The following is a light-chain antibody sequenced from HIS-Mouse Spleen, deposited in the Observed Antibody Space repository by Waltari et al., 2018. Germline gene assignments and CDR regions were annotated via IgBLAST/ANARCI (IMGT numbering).Light chain of an antibody. CDR3: QVWDSSPL. J-gene: IGLJ3*02. CDR1: NLGSKS. V-gene: IGLV3-21*02. CDR2: DDS. Sequence: SYVLTQPPSVSVAPGQTARITCGGNNLGSKSVHWYQQKPGQAPVLVVYDDSDRPSGIPERFSGSNSGNTATLTISRVEAGDEADYYCQVWDSSPLFGGGTKLTVL.